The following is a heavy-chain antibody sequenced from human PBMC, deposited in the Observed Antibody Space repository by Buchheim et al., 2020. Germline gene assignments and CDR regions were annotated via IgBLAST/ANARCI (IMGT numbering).Heavy chain of an antibody. CDR3: ASPSGSHPWSYYYGMDV. V-gene: IGHV1-69*06. J-gene: IGHJ6*02. CDR2: IIPIFGTA. Sequence: QVQLVQSGAEVKKPGSSVKVSCKASGGTFSSYAISWVRQAPGQGLEWMGGIIPIFGTANYAQKFQGRVTMTRDTSTSTVYMELSSLRSEDTAVYYCASPSGSHPWSYYYGMDVWGQGTT. D-gene: IGHD1-26*01. CDR1: GGTFSSYA.